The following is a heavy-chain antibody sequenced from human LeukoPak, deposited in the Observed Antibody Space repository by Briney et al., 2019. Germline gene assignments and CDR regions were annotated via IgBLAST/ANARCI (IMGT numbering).Heavy chain of an antibody. Sequence: PGGSLRLSCAASGFTFSSYAMHWVRQAPGKGLEYVSAISSNGGGTYYANSVKGRFTISRDNSKNTLYLQMNSLRAEDTAVYYCARVGDQAYYFDYWGQGTLVTVSS. CDR2: ISSNGGGT. V-gene: IGHV3-64*01. CDR3: ARVGDQAYYFDY. J-gene: IGHJ4*02. CDR1: GFTFSSYA. D-gene: IGHD5-24*01.